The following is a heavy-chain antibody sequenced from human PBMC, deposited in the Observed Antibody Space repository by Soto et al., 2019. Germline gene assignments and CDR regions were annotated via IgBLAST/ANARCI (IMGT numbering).Heavy chain of an antibody. Sequence: EVQLLESGGGLVQPGGSLRLSCAASGFTFSSYAMSWVRQAPGKGLEWVSAISGSGGSTYYADSVKGGFTISRDNSKNALYLQMNSLRAEDPGVYYCAQGSSDQGAPPEYFQHWGEGTLVTVSS. CDR3: AQGSSDQGAPPEYFQH. CDR1: GFTFSSYA. V-gene: IGHV3-23*01. J-gene: IGHJ1*01. D-gene: IGHD2-2*01. CDR2: ISGSGGST.